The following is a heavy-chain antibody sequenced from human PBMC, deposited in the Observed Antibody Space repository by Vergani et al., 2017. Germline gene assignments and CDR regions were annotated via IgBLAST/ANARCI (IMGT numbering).Heavy chain of an antibody. J-gene: IGHJ4*02. CDR1: AYYISSGFF. V-gene: IGHV4-38-2*02. D-gene: IGHD3-9*01. CDR2: MDYNGLA. Sequence: QVQLQESGPGLVRPSETLSLTCPVSAYYISSGFFWGWIRQPPGKGLEWIGSMDYNGLAYYSPSLKSRVTISVDTPKNHFSLKLISVTAADTAVYYCVRDKTYYXTLIGYAGYYFDSWGQGALVTVS. CDR3: VRDKTYYXTLIGYAGYYFDS.